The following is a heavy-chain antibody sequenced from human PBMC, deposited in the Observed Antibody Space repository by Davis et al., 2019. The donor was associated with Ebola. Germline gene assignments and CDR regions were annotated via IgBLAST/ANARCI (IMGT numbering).Heavy chain of an antibody. CDR3: ARWLDGVYYGMDV. V-gene: IGHV4-4*02. D-gene: IGHD6-13*01. CDR2: LYRSGIT. Sequence: MPSETLSLTCAVSRVSVTIINLFSFLLQPPANVQDFLPHLYRSGITNYNPSLTSRVTISVDTSKNQFSLKLSSVTAADTAVYYCARWLDGVYYGMDVWGQGTTVTVSS. CDR1: RVSVTIINL. J-gene: IGHJ6*02.